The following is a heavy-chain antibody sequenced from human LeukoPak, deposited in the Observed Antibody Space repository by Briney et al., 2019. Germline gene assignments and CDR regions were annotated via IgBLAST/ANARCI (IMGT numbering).Heavy chain of an antibody. V-gene: IGHV4-4*07. D-gene: IGHD3-22*01. CDR1: GVSISSYY. Sequence: PSETLSLTCTVSGVSISSYYWSWIRQPAGKGLEWIGRIHTSGSTNYNPSLKSRVTMSVDTSKNQFSLKLSSVTAADTAVYYCARHVRYYDSSGYFAHNWFDPWGQGTLVTVSS. J-gene: IGHJ5*02. CDR3: ARHVRYYDSSGYFAHNWFDP. CDR2: IHTSGST.